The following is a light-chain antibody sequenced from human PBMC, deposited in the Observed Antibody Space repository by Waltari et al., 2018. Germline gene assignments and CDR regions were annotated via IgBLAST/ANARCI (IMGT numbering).Light chain of an antibody. V-gene: IGLV2-8*01. Sequence: QSALTQPHSASGSPGQSVTISCTGTSSDAGGYNFVPWYQQHPGKAPKLIIYEVTERPSGVPDRFSGSKSGNTASLTVSGLQAEDEADYYCSSYAGSNNFGVFGGGTKLTVL. CDR2: EVT. J-gene: IGLJ3*02. CDR3: SSYAGSNNFGV. CDR1: SSDAGGYNF.